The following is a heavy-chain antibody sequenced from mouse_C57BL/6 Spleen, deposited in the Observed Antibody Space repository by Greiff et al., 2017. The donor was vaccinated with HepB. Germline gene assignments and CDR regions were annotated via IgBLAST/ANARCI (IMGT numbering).Heavy chain of an antibody. J-gene: IGHJ3*01. CDR2: ISSGGSYT. CDR3: ARRLADGYDAY. D-gene: IGHD2-2*01. Sequence: EVHLVESGGDLVKPGGSLKLSCAASGFTFSSYGMSWVRQTPDKRLEWVATISSGGSYTYYPDSVKGRFTISRDTAKNTLYLQMSSLKSEDTAMYDCARRLADGYDAYWGQGTLVTVSA. V-gene: IGHV5-6*01. CDR1: GFTFSSYG.